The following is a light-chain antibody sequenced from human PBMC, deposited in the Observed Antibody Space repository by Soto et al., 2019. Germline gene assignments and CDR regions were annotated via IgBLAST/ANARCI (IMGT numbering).Light chain of an antibody. CDR2: GHN. V-gene: IGLV1-40*01. CDR3: QSFDSSLSGSGV. J-gene: IGLJ3*02. CDR1: RSNIGAGYD. Sequence: QSVLTQPPSVSGAPGQRVTISCTGSRSNIGAGYDVHWYQQLPGTAPKLLIYGHNNRPSGVPDRFFGSKSGTSASLTIIGLQADDEAEYFCQSFDSSLSGSGVFGGGTKLTVL.